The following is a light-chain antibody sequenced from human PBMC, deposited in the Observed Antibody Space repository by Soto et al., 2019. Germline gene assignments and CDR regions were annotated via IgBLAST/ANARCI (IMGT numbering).Light chain of an antibody. J-gene: IGKJ5*01. V-gene: IGKV3-15*01. CDR1: QSVSSN. CDR2: GAS. CDR3: QHCNNWPIT. Sequence: EIVLTQSPATLSLSPMEIATLSFRASQSVSSNYLAWYQQKPGQAPRLLIYGASTRATGFPARFSGSGSGTEFTLTISSLQSEDFAVYYCQHCNNWPITFGQGTRLEIK.